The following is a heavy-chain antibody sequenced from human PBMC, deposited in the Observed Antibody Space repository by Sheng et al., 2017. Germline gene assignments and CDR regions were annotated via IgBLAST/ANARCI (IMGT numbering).Heavy chain of an antibody. V-gene: IGHV3-30*02. CDR1: GFTFSSYG. D-gene: IGHD1-7*01. CDR2: IRYDGSNK. CDR3: AKEAGNWNYFLDY. J-gene: IGHJ4*02. Sequence: QVQLVESGGGVVQPGGSPRLSCAASGFTFSSYGMHWVRQAPGKGLEWVAFIRYDGSNKYYADSVKGRFTISRDNSKNTLYLQMNSLRAEDTAVYYCAKEAGNWNYFLDYWGQGTLVTVSS.